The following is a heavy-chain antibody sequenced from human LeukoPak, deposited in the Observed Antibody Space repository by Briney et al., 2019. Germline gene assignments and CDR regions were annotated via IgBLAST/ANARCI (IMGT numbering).Heavy chain of an antibody. J-gene: IGHJ5*02. CDR3: ARDFYDSHWYLHNWFDP. CDR2: INPSGGST. Sequence: ASVKVSCKASGYTFTSYYMHWVRQAPGQGLEWMGLINPSGGSTSYAQKFQGRVTMTRDMSTSTVYMELSSLRSEDTAVYYCARDFYDSHWYLHNWFDPWGQGTLVTVSS. CDR1: GYTFTSYY. V-gene: IGHV1-46*01. D-gene: IGHD2-8*02.